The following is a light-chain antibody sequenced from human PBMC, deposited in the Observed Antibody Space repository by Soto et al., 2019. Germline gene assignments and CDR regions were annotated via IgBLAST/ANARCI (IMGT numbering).Light chain of an antibody. J-gene: IGLJ1*01. Sequence: SYDLTQPPSVSVSPGQTARITCSGDALPKQYAYWYQQKPGQAPVLVIYKDSERPSGIPERFSGSSSGTTVTLTISGVQAEDEADYYCQSADSSGTYQVFGTGTKV. CDR2: KDS. V-gene: IGLV3-25*02. CDR1: ALPKQY. CDR3: QSADSSGTYQV.